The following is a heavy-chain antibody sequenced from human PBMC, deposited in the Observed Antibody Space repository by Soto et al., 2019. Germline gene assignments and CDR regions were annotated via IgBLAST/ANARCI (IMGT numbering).Heavy chain of an antibody. D-gene: IGHD3-22*01. J-gene: IGHJ4*02. CDR2: IYSGGST. V-gene: IGHV3-53*01. CDR1: GFTVSSNY. Sequence: LRLSCAASGFTVSSNYMSWVRQAPGKGLEWVSVIYSGGSTYYADSVKGRFTISRDNSENTLYLQMNSLRAEDTAVYYCARGPHRTYYYDSSGYPVPYYFDYWGQGTLVTVS. CDR3: ARGPHRTYYYDSSGYPVPYYFDY.